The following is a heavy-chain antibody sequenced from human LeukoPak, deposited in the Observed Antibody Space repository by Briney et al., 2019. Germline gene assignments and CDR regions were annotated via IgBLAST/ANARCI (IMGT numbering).Heavy chain of an antibody. CDR2: ISDDGRNK. J-gene: IGHJ6*02. CDR3: ARDMGIALSLDV. D-gene: IGHD6-13*01. CDR1: GFIFSNYA. Sequence: GRSLRLSCVASGFIFSNYAMQWVRQAPGKGLEWVAVISDDGRNKFYADSVKGLLTISRDNSKNTLYLEMNSLRAEDTAVYYCARDMGIALSLDVWGQGTTVTVSS. V-gene: IGHV3-30*04.